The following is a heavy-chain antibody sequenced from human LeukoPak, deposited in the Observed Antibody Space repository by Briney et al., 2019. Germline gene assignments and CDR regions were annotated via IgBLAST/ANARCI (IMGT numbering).Heavy chain of an antibody. CDR1: GYSFTDHW. V-gene: IGHV5-51*01. Sequence: GESLKISCKGSGYSFTDHWIGWVRQMPGKGLEWMGIIFPGDSETLYSASFQGQVTISADKSINTAYLQWSSLKASDTAMYYCARPYGSGSYQDYWGQGTLVTVSS. CDR2: IFPGDSET. CDR3: ARPYGSGSYQDY. D-gene: IGHD3-10*01. J-gene: IGHJ4*02.